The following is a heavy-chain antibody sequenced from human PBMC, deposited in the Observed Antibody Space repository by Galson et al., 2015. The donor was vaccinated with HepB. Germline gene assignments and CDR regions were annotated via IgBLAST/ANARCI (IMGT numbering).Heavy chain of an antibody. J-gene: IGHJ4*02. CDR1: GGSISSRGYY. CDR2: IYSSGST. V-gene: IGHV4-31*03. CDR3: AREVLEWLAPPL. Sequence: TLSLTCTVSGGSISSRGYYWSWIRQRPGEGLDWIGYIYSSGSTYYNPSPKSRVVISVDTSKNQFSLKLSSVTAADTAVYYCAREVLEWLAPPLWGQGTLVTVSA. D-gene: IGHD3-3*01.